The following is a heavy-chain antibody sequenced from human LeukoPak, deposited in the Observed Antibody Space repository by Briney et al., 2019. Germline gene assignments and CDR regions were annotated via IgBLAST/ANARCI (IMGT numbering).Heavy chain of an antibody. CDR3: ASYCSSTSCPHRRAFDI. CDR1: SDSISSYY. V-gene: IGHV4-59*01. Sequence: SETLSLTCTVSSDSISSYYWSWIRQPPGKGLEWIGFIYYSGSTNYNPSLRSRVTISVDTSKNQFSLKLTSVTAADTAAYYCASYCSSTSCPHRRAFDIWGQGTLVTVSS. D-gene: IGHD2-2*01. J-gene: IGHJ3*02. CDR2: IYYSGST.